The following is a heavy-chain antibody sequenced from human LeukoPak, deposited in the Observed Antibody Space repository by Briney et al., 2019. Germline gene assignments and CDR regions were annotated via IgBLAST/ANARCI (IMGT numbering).Heavy chain of an antibody. CDR2: IHAGGST. CDR3: ARARSGSLLDH. CDR1: GGSIRSGSYY. Sequence: PSETLSLTCTVSGGSIRSGSYYWSWIRQPAGKGLEWIGRIHAGGSTNYNPSLKSRVTISADTSKNQFSLKLSSVTAADTAVYYCARARSGSLLDHWGQGTLVSVSS. J-gene: IGHJ4*02. D-gene: IGHD1-26*01. V-gene: IGHV4-61*02.